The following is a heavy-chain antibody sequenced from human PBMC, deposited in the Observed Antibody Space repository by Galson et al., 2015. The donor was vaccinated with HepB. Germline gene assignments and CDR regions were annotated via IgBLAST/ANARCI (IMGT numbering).Heavy chain of an antibody. D-gene: IGHD3-10*01. Sequence: SLRLSCAASEFILSMYWMNWVRQAPGKGLEWVANIKEDGSEKHYVDSVEGRFTISRDNAKNSLYLQMNSLRAEDTAVYYCARVKRGEWYSFYYNGMDVWGQGTTVTVSS. CDR2: IKEDGSEK. CDR3: ARVKRGEWYSFYYNGMDV. CDR1: EFILSMYW. V-gene: IGHV3-7*05. J-gene: IGHJ6*02.